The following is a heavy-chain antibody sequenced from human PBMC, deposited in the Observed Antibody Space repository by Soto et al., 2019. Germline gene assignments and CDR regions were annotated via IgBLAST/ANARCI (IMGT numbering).Heavy chain of an antibody. CDR3: ARGLHSLFDY. CDR1: GFTFSNYG. D-gene: IGHD2-21*01. Sequence: QVQLVESGGGVVQPGGSLRLSCAASGFTFSNYGMHWVRQAPGKGREWVAVIWYDGNKKYYADSVKGRFTISSDNSNNTLYVQMTSLRAEDTAVYYCARGLHSLFDYWGQGTLVTVSS. V-gene: IGHV3-33*01. J-gene: IGHJ4*02. CDR2: IWYDGNKK.